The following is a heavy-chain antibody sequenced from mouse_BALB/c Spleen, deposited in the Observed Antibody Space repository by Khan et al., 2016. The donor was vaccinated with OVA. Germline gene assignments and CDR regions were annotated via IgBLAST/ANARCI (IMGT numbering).Heavy chain of an antibody. CDR2: IYTYTGEP. J-gene: IGHJ4*01. Sequence: QIQLVQSGPDLKKPGETVKISCKASGYTFTNYGINWVKQAPGKGLKWMGWIYTYTGEPTYADDFKGRFAFSLDTSASTAYLQINNLKDEDTSTYFCARGGRRARDYLGQGTSVTVSS. CDR3: ARGGRRARDY. CDR1: GYTFTNYG. D-gene: IGHD3-3*01. V-gene: IGHV9-3-1*01.